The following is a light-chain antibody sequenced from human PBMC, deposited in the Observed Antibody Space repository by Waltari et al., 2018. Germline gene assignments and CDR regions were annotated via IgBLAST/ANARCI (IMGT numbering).Light chain of an antibody. J-gene: IGKJ2*01. CDR3: QQYNNWPRMYT. CDR2: GAS. Sequence: EIVMTQSPATLSVSPGERATLSCRASQSVSSNLAWYQQKPGQAPRLLIYGASPRATGIPARFSGSWAGTEFTLTISSLQSEDFAVYYCQQYNNWPRMYTFGQGTKLEIK. CDR1: QSVSSN. V-gene: IGKV3-15*01.